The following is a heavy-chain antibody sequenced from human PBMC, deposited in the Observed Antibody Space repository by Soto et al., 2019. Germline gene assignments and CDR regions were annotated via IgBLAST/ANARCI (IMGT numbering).Heavy chain of an antibody. CDR3: VRDCYSSSCFDL. CDR1: GGSITPYY. Sequence: QVQLQESGPGLVKPSETLSLTCTVSGGSITPYYWSWIRQPPGKRLEWIGYISSNGFTNYNPSLNSRVTISADTSNNHFPLKLSSVTAADTAVYYCVRDCYSSSCFDLWGQGTLVTVSS. J-gene: IGHJ4*02. D-gene: IGHD6-13*01. CDR2: ISSNGFT. V-gene: IGHV4-59*01.